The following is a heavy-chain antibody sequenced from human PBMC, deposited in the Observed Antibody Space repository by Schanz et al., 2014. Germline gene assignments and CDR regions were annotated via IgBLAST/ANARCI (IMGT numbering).Heavy chain of an antibody. CDR2: ISGRDGST. CDR3: ANNWNLDY. D-gene: IGHD1-20*01. J-gene: IGHJ4*02. V-gene: IGHV3-23*01. CDR1: GFTFSSYA. Sequence: EVQLLESGGGLVQPGGSLRLSCAASGFTFSSYAMTWVRQAPGMGLEWVSAISGRDGSTYYADSVRGRFTISRDNSKNTLYLQMNSLRAEDTAVYYCANNWNLDYWGQGTLVNVSS.